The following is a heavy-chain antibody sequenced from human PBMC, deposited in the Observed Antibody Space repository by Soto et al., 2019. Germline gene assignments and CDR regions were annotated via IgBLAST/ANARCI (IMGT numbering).Heavy chain of an antibody. Sequence: QVQLVQSGAEVKKPGSSVKVSCKASGGTFSSYAISWVRQAPGQGLEWMGGIIPIFGTANYAQKFQGRVTITADESTSTAYMELSSMRSEDTAVYYCARVNDFWSGDPYYYYYGMDVWGQGTTVTVSS. CDR3: ARVNDFWSGDPYYYYYGMDV. CDR2: IIPIFGTA. D-gene: IGHD3-3*01. CDR1: GGTFSSYA. J-gene: IGHJ6*02. V-gene: IGHV1-69*12.